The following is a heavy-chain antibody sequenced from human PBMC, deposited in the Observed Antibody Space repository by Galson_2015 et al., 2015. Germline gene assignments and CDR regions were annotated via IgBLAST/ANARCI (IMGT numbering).Heavy chain of an antibody. J-gene: IGHJ4*02. CDR1: GGSISSGGYY. CDR2: IYYSGSS. D-gene: IGHD4-23*01. CDR3: ARWRWAYYFDY. V-gene: IGHV4-31*03. Sequence: TLSLTCPVSGGSISSGGYYWTWIRQHPGKGLEWIGYIYYSGSSYYNPSLKGRITISVDTSKNQFSLRLSPVTVADTAVYYCARWRWAYYFDYWGQGALVTVSS.